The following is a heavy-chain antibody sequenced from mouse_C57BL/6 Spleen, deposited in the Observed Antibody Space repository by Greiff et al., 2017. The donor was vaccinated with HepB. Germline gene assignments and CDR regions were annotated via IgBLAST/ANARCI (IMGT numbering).Heavy chain of an antibody. CDR1: GYAFSSYW. D-gene: IGHD1-1*01. Sequence: QVQLQQSGAELVKPGASVKISCKASGYAFSSYWKNWVKQRPGKGLEWIGQIYPGDGDTNYNGKFKGKATLTADKSSSTAYMQLSSLTSEDSAVYFCARGYYGSSFWYFDVWGTGTTVTVSS. V-gene: IGHV1-80*01. J-gene: IGHJ1*03. CDR3: ARGYYGSSFWYFDV. CDR2: IYPGDGDT.